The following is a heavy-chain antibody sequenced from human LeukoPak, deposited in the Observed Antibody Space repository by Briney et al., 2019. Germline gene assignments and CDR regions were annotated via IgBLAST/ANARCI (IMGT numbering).Heavy chain of an antibody. CDR1: GFTFSSYS. V-gene: IGHV3-21*01. CDR2: ISSSSSYI. CDR3: ARGEDTAMVTDFDY. Sequence: GGSLRLSCAASGFTFSSYSMNWVRQAPGKGLEWVSSISSSSSYIYYADSVKGRFTISRDNAKNSLYLQMNSLRAEDTAVYYCARGEDTAMVTDFDYWGQGTLVTVSS. J-gene: IGHJ4*02. D-gene: IGHD5-18*01.